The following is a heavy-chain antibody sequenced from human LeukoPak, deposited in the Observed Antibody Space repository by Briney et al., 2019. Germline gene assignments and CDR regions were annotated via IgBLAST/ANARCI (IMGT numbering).Heavy chain of an antibody. D-gene: IGHD3-3*01. CDR2: INHSGST. V-gene: IGHV4-34*01. CDR3: ARGQGEVLRFLEWLFHYFDY. CDR1: GGSISSYY. J-gene: IGHJ4*02. Sequence: SETLSLTCTVSGGSISSYYLSWIRQPPGKGLEWIGEINHSGSTNYNPSLKSRVTISVDTSKNQFSLKLSSVTAADTAVYYCARGQGEVLRFLEWLFHYFDYWGQGTLVTVSS.